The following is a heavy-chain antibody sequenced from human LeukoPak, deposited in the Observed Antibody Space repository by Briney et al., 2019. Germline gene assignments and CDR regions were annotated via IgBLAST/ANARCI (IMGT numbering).Heavy chain of an antibody. Sequence: ASVKVSCKASGYTFISYYMQWVRQAPGQGLEWMGIINPSGGSTSYAQKFQGRVTMTRDTSTSTVYMELSSLRSEDTAVYYCARDRLEYSGSYTDAFDIWGQGTMVTVSS. CDR2: INPSGGST. J-gene: IGHJ3*02. CDR1: GYTFISYY. V-gene: IGHV1-46*01. CDR3: ARDRLEYSGSYTDAFDI. D-gene: IGHD1-26*01.